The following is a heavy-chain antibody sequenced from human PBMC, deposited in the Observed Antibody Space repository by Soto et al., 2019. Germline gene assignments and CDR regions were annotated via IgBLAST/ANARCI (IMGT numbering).Heavy chain of an antibody. D-gene: IGHD2-15*01. V-gene: IGHV3-33*01. Sequence: GGSLRLSCAASGFTFSSYGMHWVRQAPGKGLGWVAVIWYDGSNKYYADSVKGRFTISRDNSKNTLYLQMNSLRAEDTAVYYCARDLLVVAATPGSHWFDPWGQGTLVTVS. J-gene: IGHJ5*02. CDR3: ARDLLVVAATPGSHWFDP. CDR1: GFTFSSYG. CDR2: IWYDGSNK.